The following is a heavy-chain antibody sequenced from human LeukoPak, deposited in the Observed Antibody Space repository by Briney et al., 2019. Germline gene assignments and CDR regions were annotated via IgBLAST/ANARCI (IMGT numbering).Heavy chain of an antibody. CDR2: ISLSGSST. J-gene: IGHJ3*02. D-gene: IGHD6-13*01. V-gene: IGHV3-11*04. CDR3: ARAGTQSAFDI. CDR1: GFTFSDYF. Sequence: GGSLXLSCAASGFTFSDYFMSWIRQAPGQGLEWVSYISLSGSSTYYADSVKGRFTISRDNSKNTLYLQMNSLRAEDTAVYYCARAGTQSAFDIWGQGTMVTVSS.